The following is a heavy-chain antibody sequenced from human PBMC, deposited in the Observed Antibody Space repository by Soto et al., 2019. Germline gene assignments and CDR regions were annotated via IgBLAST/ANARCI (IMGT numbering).Heavy chain of an antibody. CDR1: GGTFSSYA. V-gene: IGHV1-69*01. Sequence: HVQLVQSGAEVKKPGSSVKVSCKASGGTFSSYAISWVQQAPGQGLEWMGGIIPIFGTANYAQKFQGRVTITADESTSTAYMELSSLRSEDTAVYYCARGDSGSYYYYYGMDVWGQGTTVTVSS. D-gene: IGHD1-26*01. CDR3: ARGDSGSYYYYYGMDV. J-gene: IGHJ6*02. CDR2: IIPIFGTA.